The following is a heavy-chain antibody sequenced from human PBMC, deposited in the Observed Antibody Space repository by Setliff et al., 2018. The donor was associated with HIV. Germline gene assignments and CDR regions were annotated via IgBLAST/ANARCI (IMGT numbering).Heavy chain of an antibody. CDR1: GGFISSHS. J-gene: IGHJ5*02. D-gene: IGHD6-13*01. CDR3: ARDGKGSWYRNWFDP. Sequence: SETLSLTCTVSGGFISSHSWSWIRQPPGKGLEWIGSIYYSGSTNYNPSLKSRVTISVDTSKNQFSLKLSSVTAADTAVYYCARDGKGSWYRNWFDPWGQGTLVTVSS. CDR2: IYYSGST. V-gene: IGHV4-59*11.